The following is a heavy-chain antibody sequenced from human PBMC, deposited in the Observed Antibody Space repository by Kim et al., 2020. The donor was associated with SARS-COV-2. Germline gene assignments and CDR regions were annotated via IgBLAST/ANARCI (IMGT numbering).Heavy chain of an antibody. CDR1: GFSLSNSW. CDR3: ARSYNSGRPFDP. J-gene: IGHJ5*02. Sequence: GGSLRLSCEVSGFSLSNSWMSWVRQAPGLGLEWVANIDQDGNKKYYVDSVTGRFTISRDNAKNSLYLQMKFLGAEDTAVYYCARSYNSGRPFDPWGQGT. CDR2: IDQDGNKK. D-gene: IGHD3-22*01. V-gene: IGHV3-7*03.